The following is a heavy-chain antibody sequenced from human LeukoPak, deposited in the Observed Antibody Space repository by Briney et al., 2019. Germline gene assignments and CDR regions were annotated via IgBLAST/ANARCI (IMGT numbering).Heavy chain of an antibody. J-gene: IGHJ4*02. CDR1: GFSISSGHY. CDR3: ARIFIRNGYSSYFDC. V-gene: IGHV4-38-2*02. CDR2: VYQSGTT. Sequence: SETLSLTCTASGFSISSGHYWGWVRQPPGAGLEWIGSVYQSGTTYYSPSLKSRVTTSVDISKNQFSLRLRPVTAADTAVYYCARIFIRNGYSSYFDCWGQGTLVTVSS. D-gene: IGHD5-18*01.